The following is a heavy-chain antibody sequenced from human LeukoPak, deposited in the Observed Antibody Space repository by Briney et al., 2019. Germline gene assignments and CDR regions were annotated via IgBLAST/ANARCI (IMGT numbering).Heavy chain of an antibody. CDR1: GGSISSSSYY. CDR3: ASGYYYYYMDV. Sequence: SETLSLTCTVSGGSISSSSYYWGWIRQPPGKGLEWIGSIHHSGSTYYNPSLKSRVTISLDTSKNQFSLKLSSVTAADTALYYCASGYYYYYMDVWGKGTTVTVSS. V-gene: IGHV4-39*07. CDR2: IHHSGST. J-gene: IGHJ6*03.